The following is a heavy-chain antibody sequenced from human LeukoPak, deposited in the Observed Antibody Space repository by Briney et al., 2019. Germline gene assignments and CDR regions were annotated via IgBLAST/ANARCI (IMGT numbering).Heavy chain of an antibody. V-gene: IGHV4-34*01. CDR2: INHSGST. Sequence: SETLSRTCAVYGGSFSGYYWSWIRQPPGKGLEWIGEINHSGSTNYNPSLKSRVTISVDTSKNQFSLKLSSVTAADTAVYYCARVGITYYYDSSGYPYFDYWGQGTLVTVSS. J-gene: IGHJ4*02. CDR3: ARVGITYYYDSSGYPYFDY. D-gene: IGHD3-22*01. CDR1: GGSFSGYY.